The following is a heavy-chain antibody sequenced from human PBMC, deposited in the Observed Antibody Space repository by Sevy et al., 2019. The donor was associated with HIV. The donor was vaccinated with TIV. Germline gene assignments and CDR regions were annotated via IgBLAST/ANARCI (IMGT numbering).Heavy chain of an antibody. V-gene: IGHV3-30-3*01. Sequence: GGSLRLSCAASGFTFSSYAMYWVRQAPGKGLEWVAVISYDGSNKYYADSVKGRFTISRDNSKNTLYLQMNSLRAEDTAVYYCARDSYYDSSGYYTFDYWGQGTLVTVSS. CDR3: ARDSYYDSSGYYTFDY. CDR1: GFTFSSYA. J-gene: IGHJ4*02. D-gene: IGHD3-22*01. CDR2: ISYDGSNK.